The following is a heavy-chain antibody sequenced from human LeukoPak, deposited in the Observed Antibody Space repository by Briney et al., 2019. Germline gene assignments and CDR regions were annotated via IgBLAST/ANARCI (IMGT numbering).Heavy chain of an antibody. D-gene: IGHD5-12*01. CDR3: ARDRGFVDY. CDR1: GGSISSGGYY. CDR2: IQTSGST. Sequence: PSETLSLTCTVSGGSISSGGYYWNWIRQPAGKGLEWIGRIQTSGSTNYNPSLNSRVTISVDTSKNQFSLKLSSVTAADTAVYYCARDRGFVDYWGQGTLVTVSS. J-gene: IGHJ4*02. V-gene: IGHV4-61*02.